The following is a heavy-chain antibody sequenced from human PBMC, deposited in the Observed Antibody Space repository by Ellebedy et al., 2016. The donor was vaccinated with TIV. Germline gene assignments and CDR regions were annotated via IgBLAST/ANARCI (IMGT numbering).Heavy chain of an antibody. J-gene: IGHJ4*02. CDR2: TSFDGKNK. Sequence: PGGSLRLSCAASGVVFGSYTMWWVRQTPGKGLEWVAVTSFDGKNKHYADPVKGRFTMSRDNSKNTLYLQINSLRAEDTAVYYCARAWLTAEDYWGQGTLVTVSS. CDR3: ARAWLTAEDY. V-gene: IGHV3-30*14. CDR1: GVVFGSYT. D-gene: IGHD2-21*02.